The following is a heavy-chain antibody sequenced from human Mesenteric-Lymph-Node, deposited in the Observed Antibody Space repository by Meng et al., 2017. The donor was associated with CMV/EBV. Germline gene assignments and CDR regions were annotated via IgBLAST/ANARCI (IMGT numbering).Heavy chain of an antibody. Sequence: GESLKISCVASGFTSSSYSMNWVRQAPGKGLEWVSSISSNDRTTNYAESVKGRFIISRDNAKNSVYLQMHSLRAEDTAVYYCARDRWFLEWLLPLDFWGQGTLVTVSS. CDR3: ARDRWFLEWLLPLDF. D-gene: IGHD3-3*01. V-gene: IGHV3-48*04. CDR2: ISSNDRTT. CDR1: GFTSSSYS. J-gene: IGHJ4*02.